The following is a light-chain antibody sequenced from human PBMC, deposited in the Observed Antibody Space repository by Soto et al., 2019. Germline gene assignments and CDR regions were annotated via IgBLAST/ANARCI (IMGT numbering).Light chain of an antibody. V-gene: IGKV4-1*01. CDR2: WAS. J-gene: IGKJ2*01. CDR3: QQYDSNPQT. CDR1: QSVLYSSNNKNY. Sequence: DIVMTQSPDSLAVSLGERATINCKSSQSVLYSSNNKNYLAWYQQKPGQPPKLLIYWASTRASGVPDRFSGGGSGTDFTLSISSLQAEDVAVYYCQQYDSNPQTFGQGTKLEIK.